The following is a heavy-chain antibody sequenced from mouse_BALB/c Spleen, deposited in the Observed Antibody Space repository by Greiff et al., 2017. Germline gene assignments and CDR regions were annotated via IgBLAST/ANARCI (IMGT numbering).Heavy chain of an antibody. CDR1: GDSITSGY. CDR2: ISYSGST. D-gene: IGHD2-4*01. Sequence: EVKLMESGPSLVKPSQTLSLTCSVTGDSITSGYWNWIRKFPGNKLEYMGYISYSGSTYYNPSLKSRISITRDTSKNQYYLQLNSVTTEDTATYYCASYDYDGAYFDYWGQGTTLTVSS. CDR3: ASYDYDGAYFDY. V-gene: IGHV3-8*02. J-gene: IGHJ2*01.